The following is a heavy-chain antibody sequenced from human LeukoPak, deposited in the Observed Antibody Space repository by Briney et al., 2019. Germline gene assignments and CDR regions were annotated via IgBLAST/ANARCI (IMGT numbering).Heavy chain of an antibody. V-gene: IGHV2-5*01. CDR1: GFSLSTSGVG. D-gene: IGHD4-17*01. J-gene: IGHJ4*02. CDR3: AHCGDYRFMYYFDY. CDR2: IYWNDDN. Sequence: SGPTLVNPTQTLTLTCTFSGFSLSTSGVGVGWIRQPPGKALEWLALIYWNDDNRYSPSLKSRLTITKDTSENQVVLKMTNMEPVDTATYYCAHCGDYRFMYYFDYWGQGTLVTVSS.